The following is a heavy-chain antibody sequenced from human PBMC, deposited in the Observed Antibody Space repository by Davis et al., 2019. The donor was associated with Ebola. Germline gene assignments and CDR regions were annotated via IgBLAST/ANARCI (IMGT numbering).Heavy chain of an antibody. Sequence: HTGGSLRLSCAASGFTFNSYWMHWVRQVPGKGLVWVSRVDNDGSSTRYADSVRGRFTISRDNAKNTLYLQMNSLRADDTAVYYCARVRRRGGVHWGQGTLVTVSS. J-gene: IGHJ4*02. CDR2: VDNDGSST. CDR1: GFTFNSYW. CDR3: ARVRRRGGVH. V-gene: IGHV3-74*01. D-gene: IGHD3-16*01.